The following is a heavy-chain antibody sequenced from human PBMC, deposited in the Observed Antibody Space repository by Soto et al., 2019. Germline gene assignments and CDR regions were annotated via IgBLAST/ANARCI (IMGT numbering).Heavy chain of an antibody. J-gene: IGHJ5*02. CDR2: IHYSGST. D-gene: IGHD6-6*01. CDR3: ARGGLAARKGRWFDP. Sequence: PSETLSLTCTVSGDCISSYYWGWIRQPPGKGLEWIAYIHYSGSTNYNPSLKSRVTISVDTPKNQFSLKVNSMTAADTAVYYCARGGLAARKGRWFDPWGQGTLVTVSS. V-gene: IGHV4-59*01. CDR1: GDCISSYY.